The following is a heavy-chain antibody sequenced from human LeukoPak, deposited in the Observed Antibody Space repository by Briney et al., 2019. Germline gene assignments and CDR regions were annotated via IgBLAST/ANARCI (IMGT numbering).Heavy chain of an antibody. CDR2: IYYSGST. CDR3: ARHTVWVGYD. Sequence: PSETLSLTCTVSGDSISSSSSYWGWIRQPPGKGLEWIGSIYYSGSTYYNPSLKSRVTISVDTSKSQFSLKLNSVTAADTAVYCCARHTVWVGYDWGQGTLVTVSS. J-gene: IGHJ4*02. V-gene: IGHV4-39*01. D-gene: IGHD5-12*01. CDR1: GDSISSSSSY.